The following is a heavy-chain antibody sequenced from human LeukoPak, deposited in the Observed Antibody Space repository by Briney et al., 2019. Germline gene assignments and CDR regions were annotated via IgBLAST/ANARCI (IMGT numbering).Heavy chain of an antibody. D-gene: IGHD6-25*01. CDR2: IKQDGSEK. CDR3: ASTQRRLDY. J-gene: IGHJ4*02. V-gene: IGHV3-7*01. Sequence: GGSLRLSCPASGFTFSSYWMSWVRQAPGKGLELVANIKQDGSEKYYVDSVKGRFTISRDNAKNSLYLQMNSLRAADTAVYYCASTQRRLDYWGQGTLVTVSS. CDR1: GFTFSSYW.